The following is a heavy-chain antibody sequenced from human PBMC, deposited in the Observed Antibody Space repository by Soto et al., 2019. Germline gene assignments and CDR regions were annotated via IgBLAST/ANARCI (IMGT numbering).Heavy chain of an antibody. Sequence: VASVKVSCKASGYTFTSYYMHWVRQAPGQGLEWMGIINPSGGSTSYAQKFQGRVTMTRDTSTSTVYMELSSLRSEDTAVYYCARGRIPEVTVTTVATGFDYWGQGTLVTVSS. CDR1: GYTFTSYY. CDR3: ARGRIPEVTVTTVATGFDY. D-gene: IGHD4-17*01. CDR2: INPSGGST. V-gene: IGHV1-46*01. J-gene: IGHJ4*02.